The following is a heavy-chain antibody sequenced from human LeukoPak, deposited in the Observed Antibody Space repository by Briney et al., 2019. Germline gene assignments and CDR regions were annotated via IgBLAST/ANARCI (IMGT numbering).Heavy chain of an antibody. V-gene: IGHV5-51*01. CDR1: GYSFTSYW. CDR3: ARSPLRTYCSGGSCYSYNWFDP. CDR2: IYPGDSDT. D-gene: IGHD2-15*01. J-gene: IGHJ5*02. Sequence: GGSLKISCKGSGYSFTSYWIGWVRQMPGKGLEWMGIIYPGDSDTRYSPSFQGQVTISADKSISTAYLQWSSLKASDTAMYYCARSPLRTYCSGGSCYSYNWFDPWGQGTLVTVSS.